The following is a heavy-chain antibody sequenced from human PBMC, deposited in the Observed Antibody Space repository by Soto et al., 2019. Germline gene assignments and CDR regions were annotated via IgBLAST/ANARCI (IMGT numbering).Heavy chain of an antibody. CDR2: INGGTGQT. Sequence: ASVKVSCTASGYTFTTHAMHWVRPAPGQSLEWMGWINGGTGQTKHSQRFQGRVNITRDTSASTAYMELSSLRSEDTAVYYCARGKGMEENYYYYGLDIWGQGTTVTVSS. V-gene: IGHV1-3*01. CDR1: GYTFTTHA. J-gene: IGHJ6*02. CDR3: ARGKGMEENYYYYGLDI. D-gene: IGHD1-1*01.